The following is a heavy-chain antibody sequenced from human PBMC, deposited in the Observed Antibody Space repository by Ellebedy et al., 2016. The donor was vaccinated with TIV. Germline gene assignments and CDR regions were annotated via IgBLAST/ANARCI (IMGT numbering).Heavy chain of an antibody. CDR1: GFTFSSYG. CDR3: AREGEERVATTLDT. J-gene: IGHJ5*02. Sequence: PGGSLRLSCAASGFTFSSYGMHWVRQAPGKGLEWVAVVSYEGSTKYYGDSVKGRFTISRDNSKNTLFLPMNSLRGDDTAVYSCAREGEERVATTLDTWGQGTLVTVSS. D-gene: IGHD2-15*01. CDR2: VSYEGSTK. V-gene: IGHV3-30*03.